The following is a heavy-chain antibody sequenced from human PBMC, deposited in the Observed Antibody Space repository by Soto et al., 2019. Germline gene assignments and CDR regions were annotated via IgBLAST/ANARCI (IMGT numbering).Heavy chain of an antibody. CDR1: GYSFTTYW. CDR3: ARHLAVAARYGMDV. J-gene: IGHJ6*02. CDR2: IYPGDSDT. Sequence: LGESLKISCKASGYSFTTYWIGWVRQMPGKGLEWMGIIYPGDSDTKHSPSLQGQVSISADTSISTAYLQWSSLKASDTAMYYCARHLAVAARYGMDVWGQGTTVTVSS. V-gene: IGHV5-51*01. D-gene: IGHD6-19*01.